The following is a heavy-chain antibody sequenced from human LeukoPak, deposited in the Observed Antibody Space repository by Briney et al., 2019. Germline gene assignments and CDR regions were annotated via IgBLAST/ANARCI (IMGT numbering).Heavy chain of an antibody. D-gene: IGHD6-13*01. V-gene: IGHV5-51*01. J-gene: IGHJ4*02. CDR2: IYPGDSDT. Sequence: MGIIYPGDSDTRYSPSFQGQVTISADKSISTAYLQWSSLKASDTAMYYCARRMESSWSLDYWGQGTLVTVSS. CDR3: ARRMESSWSLDY.